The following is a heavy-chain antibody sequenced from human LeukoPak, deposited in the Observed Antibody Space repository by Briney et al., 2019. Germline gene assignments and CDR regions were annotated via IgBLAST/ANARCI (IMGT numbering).Heavy chain of an antibody. V-gene: IGHV1-46*01. J-gene: IGHJ3*02. CDR2: INPSGGST. Sequence: ASVKVSCKASGYTFTSYYMHWVRQAPGRGLEWMGIINPSGGSTSYAQKFQGRVTMTRDTSTSTVYMELSSLRSEDTAVYYCARGAVQLRCGGDCWTGAFDIWGQGTMVTVSS. CDR1: GYTFTSYY. CDR3: ARGAVQLRCGGDCWTGAFDI. D-gene: IGHD2-21*02.